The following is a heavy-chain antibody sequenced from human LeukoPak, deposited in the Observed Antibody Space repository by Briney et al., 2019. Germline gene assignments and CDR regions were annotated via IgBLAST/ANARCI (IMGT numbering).Heavy chain of an antibody. CDR3: AKDVTVTTVVSGAFDI. Sequence: GGSLRLSCAASGFTFRNYVIHWVRQAPGKGLEGVSAMSGSGGSTYYADSVKGRFTISRDNSKNTLSLQMNSLRAEDTAVYYCAKDVTVTTVVSGAFDIWGQGKMVTVSS. J-gene: IGHJ3*02. CDR2: MSGSGGST. V-gene: IGHV3-23*01. D-gene: IGHD4-23*01. CDR1: GFTFRNYV.